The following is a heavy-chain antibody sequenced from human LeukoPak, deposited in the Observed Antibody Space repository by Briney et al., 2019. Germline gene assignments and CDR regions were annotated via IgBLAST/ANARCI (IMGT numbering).Heavy chain of an antibody. CDR3: AREVAAAGTSRGSFDY. Sequence: SVKVSCKASGGTFSSYAISWMRQAPGQGLEWMGRIIPIFGTANYAQKFQGRVTITTDESTSTAYMELSSLRSEDTAVYYCAREVAAAGTSRGSFDYWGQGTLVTVSS. D-gene: IGHD6-13*01. CDR2: IIPIFGTA. J-gene: IGHJ4*02. V-gene: IGHV1-69*05. CDR1: GGTFSSYA.